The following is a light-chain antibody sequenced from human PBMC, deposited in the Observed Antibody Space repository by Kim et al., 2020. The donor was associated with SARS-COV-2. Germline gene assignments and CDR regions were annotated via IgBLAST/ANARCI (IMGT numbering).Light chain of an antibody. CDR1: SNKFGYQG. J-gene: IGLJ3*02. Sequence: AVNRPWNSNKFGYQGAAWQQQHQGQPPKVVSYKENKRPSGISERFSASRSGNTATLTISGLQSEDEADYYCAAWDSSLTGWVFGGGTQLTVL. CDR2: KEN. V-gene: IGLV10-54*01. CDR3: AAWDSSLTGWV.